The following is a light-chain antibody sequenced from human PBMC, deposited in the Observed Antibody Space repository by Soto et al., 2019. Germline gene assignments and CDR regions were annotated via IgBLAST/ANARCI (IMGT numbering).Light chain of an antibody. CDR1: TSNIGSSS. Sequence: HSVLRQPPSASGTPGQSVTISCSGSTSNIGSSSVYWYQQLPGTAPKVFIYENNRRPSGVPDRFSGSKSGTSASLAISGLRSEDEADYYCATWDDSLSGPVFGGGTQLTVL. V-gene: IGLV1-47*01. CDR2: ENN. CDR3: ATWDDSLSGPV. J-gene: IGLJ2*01.